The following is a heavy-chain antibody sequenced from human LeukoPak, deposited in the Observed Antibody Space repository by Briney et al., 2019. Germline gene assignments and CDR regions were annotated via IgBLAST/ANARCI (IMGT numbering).Heavy chain of an antibody. V-gene: IGHV3-23*01. CDR2: ISGSGGST. CDR1: GFTFSSYA. D-gene: IGHD5-18*01. CDR3: AKDTGYSYGIRFDY. Sequence: PGGSLRLSCAASGFTFSSYAMSWVRQAPGKGLEWVSAISGSGGSTYYADSVKGRFTISRDNSKDTLYLQMNSLRAEDTAVYYCAKDTGYSYGIRFDYWGQGTLVTVSS. J-gene: IGHJ4*02.